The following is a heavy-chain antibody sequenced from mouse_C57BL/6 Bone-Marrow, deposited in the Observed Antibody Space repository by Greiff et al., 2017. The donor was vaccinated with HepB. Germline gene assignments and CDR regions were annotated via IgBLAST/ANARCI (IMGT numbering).Heavy chain of an antibody. Sequence: QVHVKQPGAELVKPGASVKLSCKASGYTFTSYWMHWVKQRPGRGLEWIGRIDPNSGGTKYNEKFKSKATLTVDKPSSTAYMQLSSLTSEDSAVYYCYYYGSSYDYAMDYWGQGTSVTVSS. CDR1: GYTFTSYW. J-gene: IGHJ4*01. D-gene: IGHD1-1*01. V-gene: IGHV1-72*01. CDR3: YYYGSSYDYAMDY. CDR2: IDPNSGGT.